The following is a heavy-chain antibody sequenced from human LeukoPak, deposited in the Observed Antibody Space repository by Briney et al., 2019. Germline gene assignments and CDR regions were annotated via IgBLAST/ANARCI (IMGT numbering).Heavy chain of an antibody. CDR2: VNAKGDVT. V-gene: IGHV3-23*01. Sequence: GGSLRLSCSASGFAFRNYGMAWVPQAPGKGLDFVSAVNAKGDVTFYADSVKGRFTMSRDNSKNTLYLQMNSLRAEDTAVYYCAKEKGDGLPFDYWGQGTLITVSS. CDR1: GFAFRNYG. J-gene: IGHJ4*02. D-gene: IGHD5-24*01. CDR3: AKEKGDGLPFDY.